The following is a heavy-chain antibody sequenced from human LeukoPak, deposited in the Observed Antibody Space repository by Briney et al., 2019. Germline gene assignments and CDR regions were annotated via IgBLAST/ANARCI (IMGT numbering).Heavy chain of an antibody. CDR1: GFTVSSNF. J-gene: IGHJ4*02. D-gene: IGHD1-14*01. CDR2: IFSGGTI. CDR3: ARGAIPAVLYYFDY. V-gene: IGHV3-66*01. Sequence: GGSLRLSCAASGFTVSSNFMSWDRQAPGKGLEWVSVIFSGGTIYYADSVKGRFTISRDNSKNTLYLQINNLRAEDTAVYYCARGAIPAVLYYFDYWGQGSLVTVSS.